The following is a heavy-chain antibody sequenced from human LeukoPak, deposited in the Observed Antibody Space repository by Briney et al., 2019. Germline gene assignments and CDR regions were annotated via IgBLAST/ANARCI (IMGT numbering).Heavy chain of an antibody. V-gene: IGHV4-31*03. CDR2: IYYSGTT. CDR3: ARDLSGRNAFDI. Sequence: PSETLSLTCTVSGGSISSGGYYWSWIRQHPGKGLEWIGYIYYSGTTDYNPSLKSRVTISVDTSKNQFSLKLSSVTAADTAVYYCARDLSGRNAFDIWGQGTMVTVSS. J-gene: IGHJ3*02. D-gene: IGHD2-15*01. CDR1: GGSISSGGYY.